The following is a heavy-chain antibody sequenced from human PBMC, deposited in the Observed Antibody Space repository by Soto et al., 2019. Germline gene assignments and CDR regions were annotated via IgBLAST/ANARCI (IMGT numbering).Heavy chain of an antibody. Sequence: QVTLKESGPVLVKPTETLTLTCTVSGFSLSYARVGVSWIRQPPGEALEWLAHIFWNDEKSYSTSLKSRLTSSKYTSKSQVVLAMTNMDPVDTATYYCARHGAYYDSSGYPYYYFDYWGQGILVTVSS. D-gene: IGHD3-22*01. V-gene: IGHV2-26*01. CDR2: IFWNDEK. CDR3: ARHGAYYDSSGYPYYYFDY. J-gene: IGHJ4*02. CDR1: GFSLSYARVG.